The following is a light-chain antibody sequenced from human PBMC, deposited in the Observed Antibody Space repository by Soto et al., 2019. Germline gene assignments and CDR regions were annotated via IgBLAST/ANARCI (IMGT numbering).Light chain of an antibody. CDR1: QPISKF. CDR2: VAS. J-gene: IGKJ4*01. Sequence: DIQLTQSPSLLSASVGDRVTITCRASQPISKFLSWYHQKPGKAPKLLIYVASTLQDGVPSRFSGSGSGTEFTLTISSLQPEDFATYYCQLINSFFGGGTRVEI. CDR3: QLINSF. V-gene: IGKV1-9*01.